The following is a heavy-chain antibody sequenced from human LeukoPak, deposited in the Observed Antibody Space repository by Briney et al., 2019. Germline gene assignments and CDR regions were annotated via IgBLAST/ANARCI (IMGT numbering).Heavy chain of an antibody. Sequence: AESLKISCEGAGYSFTRHWIAWVRQMPGKGLEVMGIISPGDSDTRYSPSFQGQVTISADKSIITAYLQWRSLRASDTAIYYCARSRNDDGDFDLDYWGQGTLVTVSS. CDR1: GYSFTRHW. D-gene: IGHD4-17*01. J-gene: IGHJ4*02. CDR3: ARSRNDDGDFDLDY. CDR2: ISPGDSDT. V-gene: IGHV5-51*01.